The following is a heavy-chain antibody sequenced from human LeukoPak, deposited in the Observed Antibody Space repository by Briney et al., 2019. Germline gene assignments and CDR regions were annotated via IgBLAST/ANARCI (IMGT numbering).Heavy chain of an antibody. CDR2: INSDGSST. Sequence: PGGSLRLSCAASGFTFSSYWMHWVRQAPGKGLVWVSRINSDGSSTSYADSVKGRFTISRDNAKNTLYLQMNSLRAEDTAVYYCARAQYSSGWYGNYYGMDVWGQGTTVTVSS. D-gene: IGHD6-19*01. J-gene: IGHJ6*02. CDR3: ARAQYSSGWYGNYYGMDV. CDR1: GFTFSSYW. V-gene: IGHV3-74*01.